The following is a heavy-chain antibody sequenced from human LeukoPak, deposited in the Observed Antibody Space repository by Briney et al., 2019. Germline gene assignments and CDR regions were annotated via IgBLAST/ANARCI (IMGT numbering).Heavy chain of an antibody. CDR1: GYTLTELS. CDR3: ATIYDSSGYSLDY. V-gene: IGHV1-24*01. Sequence: ASVKVSCKVSGYTLTELSMHWVRQAPGKGLEWMGGFDPEDGETIYAQKFQGRVTMTEDTSTETAYMELSRLRSEDTAVYYCATIYDSSGYSLDYWGQGTLVTVSS. D-gene: IGHD3-22*01. J-gene: IGHJ4*02. CDR2: FDPEDGET.